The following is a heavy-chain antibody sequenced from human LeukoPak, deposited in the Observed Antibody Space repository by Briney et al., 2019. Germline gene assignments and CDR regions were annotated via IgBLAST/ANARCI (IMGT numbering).Heavy chain of an antibody. Sequence: NPSETLSLTCTVSGGSISSSSYYWGWIRQPPGKGLEWIGSIYYSGSTYYNPSLKSRVTISVDKSKNQFSLKLSSVTAADTAVYYCARWDYGDATLPNNWFDPWGQGTLVTVSS. CDR1: GGSISSSSYY. V-gene: IGHV4-39*07. CDR3: ARWDYGDATLPNNWFDP. CDR2: IYYSGST. D-gene: IGHD4-17*01. J-gene: IGHJ5*02.